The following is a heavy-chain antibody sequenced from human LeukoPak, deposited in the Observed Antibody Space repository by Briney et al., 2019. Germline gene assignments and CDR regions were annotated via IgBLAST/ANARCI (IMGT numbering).Heavy chain of an antibody. CDR2: MNPNSGST. V-gene: IGHV1-8*01. Sequence: VASVKVSCKASGYTFTSYDINWVRQATGQGLEWMGWMNPNSGSTGYAQKFLDRVTMTRNTSISTAYMELSSLRSEDTAVYFCARGITKVRGFATSEAFDIWGQGTMVTVSS. J-gene: IGHJ3*02. CDR1: GYTFTSYD. CDR3: ARGITKVRGFATSEAFDI. D-gene: IGHD3-10*01.